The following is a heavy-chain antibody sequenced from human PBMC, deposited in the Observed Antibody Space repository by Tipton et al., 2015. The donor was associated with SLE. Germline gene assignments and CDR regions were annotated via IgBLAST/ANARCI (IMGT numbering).Heavy chain of an antibody. CDR3: AREVHYYMDV. V-gene: IGHV1-18*01. D-gene: IGHD4/OR15-4a*01. Sequence: VQLVQSGPEVKKPGASVQVSCKASGFTFISYGISWVRQAPGQGLQWMGWISTYNGNTNFAQKFQGRVIMTTDASTNTAYMELRSLTSDDTAVYYCAREVHYYMDVWGKGTTVTVSS. J-gene: IGHJ6*03. CDR2: ISTYNGNT. CDR1: GFTFISYG.